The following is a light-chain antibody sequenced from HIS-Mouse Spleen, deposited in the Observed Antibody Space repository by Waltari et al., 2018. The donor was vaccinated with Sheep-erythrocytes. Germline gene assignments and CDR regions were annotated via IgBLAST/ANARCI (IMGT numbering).Light chain of an antibody. Sequence: QSALTQPASVSGSPGQSITISCPGTSSDVGGYNYVSWYQQHPGKAPKLMIYEVSNRPSGVSNRFSGSKSGNTAPLTISGLQAEDEADYYCSSYTSSSTLYVFGTGTKVTVL. V-gene: IGLV2-14*01. J-gene: IGLJ1*01. CDR2: EVS. CDR1: SSDVGGYNY. CDR3: SSYTSSSTLYV.